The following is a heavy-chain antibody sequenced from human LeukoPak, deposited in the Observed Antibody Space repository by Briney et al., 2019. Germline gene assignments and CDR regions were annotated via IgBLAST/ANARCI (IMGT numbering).Heavy chain of an antibody. CDR1: GGTFSSYA. V-gene: IGHV1-69*05. CDR3: ARVADCSGGSCYGFDY. CDR2: IIPIFGTA. D-gene: IGHD2-15*01. J-gene: IGHJ4*02. Sequence: ASVKVSCKASGGTFSSYAISWVGQAPGQGLDWIGRIIPIFGTANYAQKFQGRVTITTDESTSTAYMELSSLRSEDTAVYYCARVADCSGGSCYGFDYWGQGTLVTVSS.